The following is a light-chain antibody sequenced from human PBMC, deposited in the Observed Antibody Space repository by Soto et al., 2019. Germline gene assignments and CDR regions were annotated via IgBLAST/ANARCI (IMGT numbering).Light chain of an antibody. Sequence: QSVLTQPPSASGSPGQSVTVSCTGTSSDIGGYYYVSWYQQHPGKAPKLIIYEVTKRPSGVPDRFSGSKSGNTASLTVSGLQAEDEAAYYCSSYAGSNNFVFGAGTKVTVL. CDR1: SSDIGGYYY. V-gene: IGLV2-8*01. CDR2: EVT. J-gene: IGLJ1*01. CDR3: SSYAGSNNFV.